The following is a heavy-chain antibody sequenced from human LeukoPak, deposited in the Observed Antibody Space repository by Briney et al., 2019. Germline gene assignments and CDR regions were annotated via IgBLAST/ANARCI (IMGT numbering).Heavy chain of an antibody. Sequence: GGSLRLSCAASGFTFSSYGMHWVRQAPGKGLEWVAVISNDGSKKYCADSVKGRFTISRDNSKNTLYLQMNSLIFEDTAVYYCAREQTTVKFDYWGQGTLVTVSS. CDR2: ISNDGSKK. V-gene: IGHV3-30*03. CDR3: AREQTTVKFDY. J-gene: IGHJ4*02. D-gene: IGHD4-11*01. CDR1: GFTFSSYG.